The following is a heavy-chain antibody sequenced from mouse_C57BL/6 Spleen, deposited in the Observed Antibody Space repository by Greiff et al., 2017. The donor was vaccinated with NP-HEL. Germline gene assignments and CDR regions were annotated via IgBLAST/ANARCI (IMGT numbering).Heavy chain of an antibody. V-gene: IGHV1-53*01. CDR1: GYTFTSYW. CDR3: ARSNYYGSRSLAMDY. CDR2: INPSNGGT. Sequence: VQLQQPGTELVKPGASVKLSCKASGYTFTSYWMHWVKQRPGQGLEWIGNINPSNGGTNYNQKFKSKATLTVDKSSSTAYMQLSSLTSEDSAVFYCARSNYYGSRSLAMDYWGQGTTVTVSS. J-gene: IGHJ4*01. D-gene: IGHD1-1*01.